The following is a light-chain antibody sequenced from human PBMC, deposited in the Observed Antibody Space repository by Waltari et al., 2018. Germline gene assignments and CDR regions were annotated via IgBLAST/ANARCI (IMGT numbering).Light chain of an antibody. Sequence: EIVLTQSPGTLSLSPGERATLPCRASHSVSSSYLVWYQQKPGQAPRLLIYGASSRATGIPDRFSGSGSGTDFTLTISRLEPEDFAVYYCQQYGSSHWTFGQGTKVEIK. V-gene: IGKV3-20*01. CDR1: HSVSSSY. CDR3: QQYGSSHWT. CDR2: GAS. J-gene: IGKJ1*01.